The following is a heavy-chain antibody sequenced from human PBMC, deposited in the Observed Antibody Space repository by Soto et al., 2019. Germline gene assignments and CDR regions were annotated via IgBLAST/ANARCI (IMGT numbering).Heavy chain of an antibody. Sequence: ASVKVSCKASGYTFTSYGISWVRQAPGQGLEWMGWISAYNGNTNYAQKLQGRVTMTTDTSTSTAYMELRSLRSDDTAVYYCARDSMVWGVSPLHVWGQGTTVTVSS. CDR3: ARDSMVWGVSPLHV. J-gene: IGHJ6*02. D-gene: IGHD3-10*01. CDR1: GYTFTSYG. V-gene: IGHV1-18*01. CDR2: ISAYNGNT.